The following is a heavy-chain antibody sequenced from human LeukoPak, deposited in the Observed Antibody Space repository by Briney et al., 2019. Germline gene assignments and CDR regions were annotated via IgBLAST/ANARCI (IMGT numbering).Heavy chain of an antibody. CDR1: GFTFDDYA. J-gene: IGHJ6*02. Sequence: GGSLRLSCAASGFTFDDYAMHWVRHAPGKGPEWVSVISWNSGSVGYADSVKGRFTISRDNAKNSLYLQMNSLRAEDTALCYCVKDIRGIAAADYGMDVWGQGTTVTVSS. CDR2: ISWNSGSV. D-gene: IGHD6-13*01. CDR3: VKDIRGIAAADYGMDV. V-gene: IGHV3-9*01.